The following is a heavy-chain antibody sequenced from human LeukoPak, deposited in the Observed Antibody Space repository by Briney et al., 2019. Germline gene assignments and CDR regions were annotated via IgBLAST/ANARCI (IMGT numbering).Heavy chain of an antibody. Sequence: SETLSLTCTVSGGSISSYYWSWIRQPPGKGLEWIGYIYYSGSTNYNPSLKSRVTISVDTSKNQFSLKLSSVTAADTAVYYCARAGGSSSWYVDWFDPWGQGTLVTASS. J-gene: IGHJ5*02. V-gene: IGHV4-59*01. CDR1: GGSISSYY. D-gene: IGHD6-13*01. CDR3: ARAGGSSSWYVDWFDP. CDR2: IYYSGST.